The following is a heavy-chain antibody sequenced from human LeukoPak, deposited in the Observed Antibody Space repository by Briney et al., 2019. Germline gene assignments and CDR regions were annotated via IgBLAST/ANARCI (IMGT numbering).Heavy chain of an antibody. Sequence: PGGSLRLPCAASGFIFSDYAMFWVRRAPGKGLEWVAVVSYDGSNQYYPDSVKGRFTISRDNSKNTLYLQMNSLRAEDTAVYYCARDMIAVAGLNYYYYYYYMDVWGKGTTVTVSS. CDR1: GFIFSDYA. CDR3: ARDMIAVAGLNYYYYYYYMDV. V-gene: IGHV3-30-3*01. J-gene: IGHJ6*03. D-gene: IGHD6-19*01. CDR2: VSYDGSNQ.